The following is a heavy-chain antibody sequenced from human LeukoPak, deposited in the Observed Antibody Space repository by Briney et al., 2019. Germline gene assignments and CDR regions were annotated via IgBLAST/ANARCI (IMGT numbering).Heavy chain of an antibody. CDR2: IYSSGST. V-gene: IGHV4-4*07. D-gene: IGHD5-18*01. Sequence: PSETLSLTCTVSDGSVSGYYWSWIRQPAGGGLGYFGRIYSSGSTDYNPSLKSRVTMSIDTSKNQFSLKVGFVTAADTAVYYCARITATRMVNALDLWGPGILVTVSS. CDR1: DGSVSGYY. CDR3: ARITATRMVNALDL. J-gene: IGHJ5*02.